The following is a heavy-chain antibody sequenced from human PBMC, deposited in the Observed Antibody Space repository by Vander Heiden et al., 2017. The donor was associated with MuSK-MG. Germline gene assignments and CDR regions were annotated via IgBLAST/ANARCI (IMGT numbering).Heavy chain of an antibody. CDR2: IYYSGST. J-gene: IGHJ4*02. CDR3: AREGGYDSSGYIYFDY. D-gene: IGHD3-22*01. CDR1: GGSISMGGYY. Sequence: QVQLQESGPGLVKPSQTLSLTCTVPGGSISMGGYYWSWIRQHPGKGLEWIGYIYYSGSTYYNPSLKSRVTISVDTSKNQFSLKLSSVTAADTAVYYCAREGGYDSSGYIYFDYWGQGTLVTVSS. V-gene: IGHV4-31*03.